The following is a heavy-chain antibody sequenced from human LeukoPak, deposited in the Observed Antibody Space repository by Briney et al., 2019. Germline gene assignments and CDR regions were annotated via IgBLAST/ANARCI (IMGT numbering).Heavy chain of an antibody. D-gene: IGHD2-2*01. J-gene: IGHJ3*02. CDR3: ATDTLGIIVPAAKGPYGDYDRGAFDI. V-gene: IGHV1-24*01. CDR1: GYTLTESS. Sequence: ASVKVSCKVSGYTLTESSMHWVRQAPGKGLEWMGGFDPEDGETIYAQKFQGRVTMTEDTSTDTAYMELSSLRSEDTAVYYCATDTLGIIVPAAKGPYGDYDRGAFDIWGQGTMVTVSS. CDR2: FDPEDGET.